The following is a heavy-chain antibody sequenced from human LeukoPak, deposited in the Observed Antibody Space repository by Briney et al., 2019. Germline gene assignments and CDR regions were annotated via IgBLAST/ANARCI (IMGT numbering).Heavy chain of an antibody. Sequence: PSETLSLTCAVYGGSFSGYYWSWIRQPPGKGLEWIGEINHSGSTNYNPSLKSRVTISLDTSKNQFSLNLRSVTAADTAVYYCAIWSAAGFDPWGQGTLVSVSS. J-gene: IGHJ5*02. CDR3: AIWSAAGFDP. V-gene: IGHV4-34*01. D-gene: IGHD6-25*01. CDR1: GGSFSGYY. CDR2: INHSGST.